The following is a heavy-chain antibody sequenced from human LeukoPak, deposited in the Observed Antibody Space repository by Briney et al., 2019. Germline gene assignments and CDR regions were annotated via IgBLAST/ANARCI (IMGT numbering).Heavy chain of an antibody. CDR1: GGSFSGYY. D-gene: IGHD6-6*01. Sequence: SETLSLTCAVYGGSFSGYYWSWIRQPPGKGLEWIGEINHSGSTNYNPSLKSRVTISVDTSKNQFSLKLSSVTAADTAVYYCAGRYSSSPRGEYYFDYWGQGTLVTVSS. J-gene: IGHJ4*02. CDR3: AGRYSSSPRGEYYFDY. CDR2: INHSGST. V-gene: IGHV4-34*01.